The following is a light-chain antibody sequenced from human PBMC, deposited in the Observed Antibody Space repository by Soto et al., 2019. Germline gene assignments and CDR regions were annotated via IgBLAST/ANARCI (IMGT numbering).Light chain of an antibody. CDR3: SSYTSSSTLV. J-gene: IGLJ2*01. CDR2: EVS. Sequence: QSALTQPASASGSPGQSITISCTGTSSDVGGYNFVSWYQQHPGKAPKLMIFEVSHRPSGISNRFSGSKSGNTASLTVSGLQAEDEADYYCSSYTSSSTLVFGGGTKLTVL. V-gene: IGLV2-14*01. CDR1: SSDVGGYNF.